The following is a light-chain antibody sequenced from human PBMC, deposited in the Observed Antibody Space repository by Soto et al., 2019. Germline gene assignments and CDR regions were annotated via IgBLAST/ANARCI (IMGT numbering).Light chain of an antibody. J-gene: IGLJ1*01. Sequence: QSVLTQPASVSGSPGQSITISCTGTSSDVGYYNYVSWYQQHPGKAPKLMVYDVVNRPSGVSHPFAGSKSGNTASLTISEFQAEDGADYYCSSYTTSSTYVFGTGTMLTVL. V-gene: IGLV2-14*03. CDR1: SSDVGYYNY. CDR2: DVV. CDR3: SSYTTSSTYV.